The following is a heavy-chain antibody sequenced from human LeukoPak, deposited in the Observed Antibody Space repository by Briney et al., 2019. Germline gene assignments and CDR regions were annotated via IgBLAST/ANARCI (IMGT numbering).Heavy chain of an antibody. J-gene: IGHJ4*02. Sequence: SETLSLTCTVSGGSISGYYWSWVRQPPGRGLEWIGDIYYSGSTNYNPSLMSRGTISVDTSKNQFSLKLRSVTDADTAVYYCARGGCSSTSCSFDYWGQGTLVTVSS. CDR1: GGSISGYY. D-gene: IGHD2-2*01. CDR2: IYYSGST. V-gene: IGHV4-59*01. CDR3: ARGGCSSTSCSFDY.